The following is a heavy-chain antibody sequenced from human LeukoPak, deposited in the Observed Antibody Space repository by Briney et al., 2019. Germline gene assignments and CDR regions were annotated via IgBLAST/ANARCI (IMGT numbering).Heavy chain of an antibody. CDR2: INHSGIT. CDR1: SYSISSGYY. Sequence: SETLSLTCTVSSYSISSGYYWGWIRQSPGKGLEWIASINHSGITYYNPSLKSRFTISVDTSKNQFSLKLTSVTAADTAVYYCGRDRPTGYYDYWGQGILVTVSS. CDR3: GRDRPTGYYDY. J-gene: IGHJ4*02. D-gene: IGHD3-9*01. V-gene: IGHV4-38-2*02.